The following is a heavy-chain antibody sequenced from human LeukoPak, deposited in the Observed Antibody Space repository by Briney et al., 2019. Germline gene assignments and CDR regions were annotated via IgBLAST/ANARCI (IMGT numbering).Heavy chain of an antibody. J-gene: IGHJ3*02. Sequence: ASVKVSCKASGGTFSSYAISWVRQAPGQGLEWMGRIIPILGIANYAQKFQGRVTITADKSTSTAYMELSSLRSEDTAVYYCARPNYYDSSALDAFDNWGQGTMVTVSS. CDR2: IIPILGIA. V-gene: IGHV1-69*04. CDR3: ARPNYYDSSALDAFDN. D-gene: IGHD3-22*01. CDR1: GGTFSSYA.